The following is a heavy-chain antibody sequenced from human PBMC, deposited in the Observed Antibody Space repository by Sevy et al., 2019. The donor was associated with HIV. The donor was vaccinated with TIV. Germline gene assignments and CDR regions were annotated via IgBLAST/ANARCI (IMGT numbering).Heavy chain of an antibody. J-gene: IGHJ5*02. CDR3: ARGGSSGRLASNWFDP. Sequence: SETLSLTCTVSGGSVSSGSYYWSWIQQPPGKGLEWIGYIYYSGSTNYNPSLKSRVTISVDTSKNQFSLKLSSVTAADTAVYYCARGGSSGRLASNWFDPWGQGTLVTVSS. CDR1: GGSVSSGSYY. CDR2: IYYSGST. V-gene: IGHV4-61*01. D-gene: IGHD6-19*01.